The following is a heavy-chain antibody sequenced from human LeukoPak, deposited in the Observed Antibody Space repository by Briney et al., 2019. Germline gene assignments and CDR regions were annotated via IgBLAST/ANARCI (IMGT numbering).Heavy chain of an antibody. CDR2: ISQSGNT. CDR3: ARHDYGEHAFDI. J-gene: IGHJ3*02. CDR1: SPSFCGYF. V-gene: IGHV4-34*01. D-gene: IGHD4-17*01. Sequence: PSEALSLPCFVYSPSFCGYFWNWIRQTSEKGLEWIGGISQSGNTIYNPSLKSRVTISADMSKNSFSLKLTSVTAADTAVYYCARHDYGEHAFDIWGQGTMVTVSS.